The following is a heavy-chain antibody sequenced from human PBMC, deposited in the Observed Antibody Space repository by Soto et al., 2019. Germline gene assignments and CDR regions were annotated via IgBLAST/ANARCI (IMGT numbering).Heavy chain of an antibody. J-gene: IGHJ3*02. Sequence: QVQLVQSGAEVKKPGSSVKVSCKASGGTFSSYAISWVRQAPGQGLEWMGGIIPIFGTANYAQKFQGRVKITADDSTSTAYMELSSLRSEDTAVYYCARVVTYCGGDCYGGHDAFDIWGQGTMVTVSS. CDR2: IIPIFGTA. CDR3: ARVVTYCGGDCYGGHDAFDI. V-gene: IGHV1-69*12. CDR1: GGTFSSYA. D-gene: IGHD2-21*02.